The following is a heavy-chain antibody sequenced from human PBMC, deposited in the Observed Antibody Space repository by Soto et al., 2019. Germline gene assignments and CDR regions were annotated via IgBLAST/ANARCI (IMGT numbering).Heavy chain of an antibody. J-gene: IGHJ4*02. CDR3: AIEGAGFGP. CDR2: IRSKAKDYAT. V-gene: IGHV3-73*01. D-gene: IGHD1-26*01. CDR1: GFNFSVSS. Sequence: VQLVESGGGLVQPGGSVKLSCAASGFNFSVSSMHWVRQASGKGLEWVGRIRSKAKDYATAYAESVKGRFAISRDDLKNTMYLQMSILRTEDTAMYYCAIEGAGFGPWGQGTLVTVSS.